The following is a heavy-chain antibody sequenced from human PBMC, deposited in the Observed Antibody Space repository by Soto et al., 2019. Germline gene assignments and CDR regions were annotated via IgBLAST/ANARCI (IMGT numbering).Heavy chain of an antibody. CDR1: GYTFTGYY. CDR3: ARDKKYCSGGSCYSVGVLAFDI. Sequence: ASVKVSCKASGYTFTGYYMHWVRQAPGQGLEWMGWINPNSGGTNYAQKFQGWVTMTRDTSISTAYMELSRLRSDDTAVYYCARDKKYCSGGSCYSVGVLAFDIWGQGTMVTVSS. V-gene: IGHV1-2*04. CDR2: INPNSGGT. J-gene: IGHJ3*02. D-gene: IGHD2-15*01.